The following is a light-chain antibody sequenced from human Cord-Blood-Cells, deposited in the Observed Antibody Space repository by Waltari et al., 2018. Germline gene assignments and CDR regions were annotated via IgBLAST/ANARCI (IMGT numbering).Light chain of an antibody. CDR3: CSYAGSYTRV. CDR1: SSAVGGYNY. Sequence: QSALTQPRSVSGSPGQSVTISCTGTSSAVGGYNYVSWYQQHQGKAPTLMIYVVSKRPSGVPDRFSGSKAGNTASLTISGLQAEDEADYYCCSYAGSYTRVFGGGTKLTVL. V-gene: IGLV2-11*01. J-gene: IGLJ3*02. CDR2: VVS.